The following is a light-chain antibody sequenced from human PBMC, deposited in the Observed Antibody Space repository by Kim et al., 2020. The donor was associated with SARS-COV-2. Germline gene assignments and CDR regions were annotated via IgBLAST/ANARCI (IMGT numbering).Light chain of an antibody. Sequence: QSALTQPPSASGSPGQSVTISCAGTSSDIGAYYFVSWYHQHPGKAPKLMIYEVNKRPSGVPDRFSGSKSGNTASLTISGLQSEDEGDYYCSSYAGSNTWVFGTGTKVTVL. V-gene: IGLV2-8*01. J-gene: IGLJ1*01. CDR3: SSYAGSNTWV. CDR1: SSDIGAYYF. CDR2: EVN.